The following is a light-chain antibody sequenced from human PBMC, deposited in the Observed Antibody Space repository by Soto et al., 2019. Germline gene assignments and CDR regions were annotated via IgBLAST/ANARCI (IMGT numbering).Light chain of an antibody. V-gene: IGLV2-14*01. J-gene: IGLJ2*01. CDR3: SSYTSSNVV. CDR1: SSDVGGYNY. Sequence: QSALTQPASVSGSPGQSITISCTGTSSDVGGYNYVSWYQQHPGKSPKFMIYDVSNRPSGVSKRLSGSKSGNTASLTISGLQAADEADYYCSSYTSSNVVFGGGTKLTVL. CDR2: DVS.